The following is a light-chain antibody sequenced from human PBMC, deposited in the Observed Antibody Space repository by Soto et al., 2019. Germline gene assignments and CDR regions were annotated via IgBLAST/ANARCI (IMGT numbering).Light chain of an antibody. CDR1: QSVSSY. J-gene: IGKJ1*01. CDR2: DAF. Sequence: EIVLTQSPDTLSLSPGERATVSCRASQSVSSYLAWYQQKPGQAPRLLIYDAFNRATGIPARFSGSGSGTDFTLTISSLEPEDFAVYYCQQRSSWWTFGQGTKVEI. V-gene: IGKV3-11*01. CDR3: QQRSSWWT.